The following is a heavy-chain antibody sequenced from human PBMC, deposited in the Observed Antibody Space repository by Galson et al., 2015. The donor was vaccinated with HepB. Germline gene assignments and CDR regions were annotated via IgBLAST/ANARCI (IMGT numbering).Heavy chain of an antibody. V-gene: IGHV3-48*01. CDR1: GFTFSSYS. J-gene: IGHJ6*04. Sequence: SLRLSCAASGFTFSSYSVNWVRQAPGKGLEWVSYITSSSSTIYYADSVKGRFTISRDNAKNSLYLQTNSLRVEDTAVYYCARLPRSNPGGVWGKGTTVTVSS. CDR2: ITSSSSTI. D-gene: IGHD4-11*01. CDR3: ARLPRSNPGGV.